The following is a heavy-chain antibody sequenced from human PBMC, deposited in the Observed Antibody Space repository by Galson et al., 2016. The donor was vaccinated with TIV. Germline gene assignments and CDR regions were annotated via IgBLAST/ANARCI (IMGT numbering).Heavy chain of an antibody. D-gene: IGHD3-22*01. CDR3: ARGDYFDNSGYSDY. CDR2: ISWNSGSV. Sequence: SLRLSCAASRFTFHDYAMYWVRHAPGKGLEWVSGISWNSGSVGYVDSVKGRFTISRDNAKNSLYLQMNSLRPEDTALYYCARGDYFDNSGYSDYWGQGTLVTVSS. V-gene: IGHV3-9*01. J-gene: IGHJ4*02. CDR1: RFTFHDYA.